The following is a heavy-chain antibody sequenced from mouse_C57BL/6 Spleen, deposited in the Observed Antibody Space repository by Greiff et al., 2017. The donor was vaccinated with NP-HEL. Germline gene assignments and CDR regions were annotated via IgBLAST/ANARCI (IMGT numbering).Heavy chain of an antibody. CDR2: IYPGDGDT. D-gene: IGHD2-4*01. J-gene: IGHJ2*01. Sequence: VQLQQSGPELVKPGASVKISCKASGYAFSSSWMNWVKQRPGKGLEWIGRIYPGDGDTNYNGKFKGKATLTADKSSSTAYMQLSSLTSEDSAVYFCARSYYDYDGGVFDYWGQGTTLTVSS. CDR1: GYAFSSSW. CDR3: ARSYYDYDGGVFDY. V-gene: IGHV1-82*01.